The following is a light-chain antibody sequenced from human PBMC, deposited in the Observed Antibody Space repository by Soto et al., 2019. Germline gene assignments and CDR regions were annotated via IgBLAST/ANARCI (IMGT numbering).Light chain of an antibody. J-gene: IGKJ4*01. CDR3: QQYDSSPLT. V-gene: IGKV3-20*01. CDR2: GAS. Sequence: EIVLTQSPGTLSLSPGERATLSCRASQSVSSSYLAWYQQKPGQAPRLLIDGASSSAAGIPGSFSGSGAGTDFPPTISRQEPGDFAVYYYQQYDSSPLTFGGGTKVEIK. CDR1: QSVSSSY.